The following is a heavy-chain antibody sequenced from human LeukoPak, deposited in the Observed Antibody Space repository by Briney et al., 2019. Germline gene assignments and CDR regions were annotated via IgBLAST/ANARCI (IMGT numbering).Heavy chain of an antibody. CDR1: GFTFSSHG. D-gene: IGHD2-15*01. V-gene: IGHV3-21*01. Sequence: GGSLRLSCAASGFTFSSHGMNWVRQAPGKGLEWVSSISSSSSYIYYADSVKGRFTISRDNAKNSLYLQMNSLRAEDTAVYYCAREVVVAATRYMDVWGKGTTVTISS. J-gene: IGHJ6*03. CDR2: ISSSSSYI. CDR3: AREVVVAATRYMDV.